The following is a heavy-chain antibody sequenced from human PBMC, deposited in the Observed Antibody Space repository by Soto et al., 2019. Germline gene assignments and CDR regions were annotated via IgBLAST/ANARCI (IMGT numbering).Heavy chain of an antibody. CDR1: GFTFSSYA. CDR2: ISGDGSST. CDR3: AKDWEFDWPNHYFDY. J-gene: IGHJ4*02. Sequence: GGSLRLSCAASGFTFSSYAMSWVRQAPGKGLEWVSAISGDGSSTYFADSGKGRFTISRDNSKNTLYLQMNSLRAEDTAVYYCAKDWEFDWPNHYFDYWGQGTLVTVSS. V-gene: IGHV3-23*01. D-gene: IGHD3-9*01.